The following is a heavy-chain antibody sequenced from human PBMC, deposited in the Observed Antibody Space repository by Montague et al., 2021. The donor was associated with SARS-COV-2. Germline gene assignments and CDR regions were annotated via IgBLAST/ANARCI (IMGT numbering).Heavy chain of an antibody. CDR2: VNEDGSEE. CDR3: AREFDC. J-gene: IGHJ4*02. CDR1: GFTFSTYW. V-gene: IGHV3-7*01. Sequence: SLRLSCAASGFTFSTYWMNWVRQASGKGLEWVANVNEDGSEEYFVDSVKGRFTISRDNAKNSLFLQMNSLRAEDTAVYYCAREFDCWGQGTLVTVSS.